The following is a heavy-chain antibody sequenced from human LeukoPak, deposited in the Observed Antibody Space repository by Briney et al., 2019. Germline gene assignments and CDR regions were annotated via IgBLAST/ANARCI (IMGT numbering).Heavy chain of an antibody. CDR3: ARHASVDGNWPRPLDY. Sequence: PSETLSLTCTVSGGSISSSLYYWGWIRQPPGKGLEWIGNIYYSGSTYYNPSLKTRVTISVDTSKNQFSLKLTSVTAADTAVYYCARHASVDGNWPRPLDYWGQGSLVTVSS. CDR2: IYYSGST. V-gene: IGHV4-39*01. J-gene: IGHJ4*02. D-gene: IGHD6-19*01. CDR1: GGSISSSLYY.